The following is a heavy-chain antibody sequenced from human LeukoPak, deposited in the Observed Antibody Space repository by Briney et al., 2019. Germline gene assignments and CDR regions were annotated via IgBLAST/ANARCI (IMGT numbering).Heavy chain of an antibody. Sequence: SVKVACKASGFTFTSSAMQWVRQARGQRLEWIGWIVVGSGNRNYAQKFQERVSITRDMSTGTAYMELSSLRSEDTAVYFCAAGTSGRPEYFQHWGQGTLVTVSS. CDR3: AAGTSGRPEYFQH. CDR1: GFTFTSSA. CDR2: IVVGSGNR. V-gene: IGHV1-58*02. J-gene: IGHJ1*01.